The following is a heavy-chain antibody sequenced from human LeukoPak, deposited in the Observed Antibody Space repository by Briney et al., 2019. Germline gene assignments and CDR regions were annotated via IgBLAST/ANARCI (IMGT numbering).Heavy chain of an antibody. CDR3: ARHWSY. Sequence: PSETLSLTCTVSGGSINTPNYYWGWIRQTPGKGLEWIGSIYYSGSTYYNPSLKSRVTISVDTSKNQFSLKLSSVTAADTAIYYCARHWSYWGQGTLVTVSS. CDR1: GGSINTPNYY. CDR2: IYYSGST. J-gene: IGHJ4*02. V-gene: IGHV4-39*01. D-gene: IGHD1-1*01.